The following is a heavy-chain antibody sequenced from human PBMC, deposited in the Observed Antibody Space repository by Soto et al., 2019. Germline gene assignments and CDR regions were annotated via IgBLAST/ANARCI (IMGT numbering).Heavy chain of an antibody. CDR2: TYYRSKWYN. CDR1: GDSVSSNSAA. CDR3: ARDRYCSGGSCSNLFDP. V-gene: IGHV6-1*01. D-gene: IGHD2-15*01. Sequence: PSPTLSLTCAISGDSVSSNSAAWNWIRQSPSRGLEWLGRTYYRSKWYNDYAVSVKSRITINPDTSKNQFSLQLNSVTPEDTAVYYCARDRYCSGGSCSNLFDPWGQGTLVTVSS. J-gene: IGHJ5*02.